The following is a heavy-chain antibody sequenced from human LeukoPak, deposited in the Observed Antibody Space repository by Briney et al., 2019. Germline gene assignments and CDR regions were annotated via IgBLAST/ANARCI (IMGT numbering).Heavy chain of an antibody. CDR1: GYTFTGYY. Sequence: ASVKVSCKATGYTFTGYYMHWVRQAPGQGLEWMGRINPNSGGTNYAQKFQGRVTMTRDTSISTAYMELSRLRSDDTAVYYCARLSRSLLAFDYWGQGTLVTVSS. V-gene: IGHV1-2*06. J-gene: IGHJ4*02. D-gene: IGHD3-10*01. CDR2: INPNSGGT. CDR3: ARLSRSLLAFDY.